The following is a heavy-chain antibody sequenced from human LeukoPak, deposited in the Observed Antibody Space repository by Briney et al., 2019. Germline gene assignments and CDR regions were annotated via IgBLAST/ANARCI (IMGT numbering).Heavy chain of an antibody. CDR1: GFTFSSYS. CDR2: ISSSSSYI. J-gene: IGHJ4*02. CDR3: AKEGLLGGYYFDL. Sequence: GGSLRLSCAASGFTFSSYSRNWVRQAPGKGREGVSSISSSSSYIYYADSVKGRFTISRDNDKNSLYLQMNSLGAEDTAVYYCAKEGLLGGYYFDLWGQGTLVTVSS. V-gene: IGHV3-21*04. D-gene: IGHD2-8*02.